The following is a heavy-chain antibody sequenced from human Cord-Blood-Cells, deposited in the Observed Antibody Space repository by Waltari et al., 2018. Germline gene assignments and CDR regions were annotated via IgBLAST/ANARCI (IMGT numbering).Heavy chain of an antibody. J-gene: IGHJ3*02. CDR2: INHSGST. Sequence: QVQLQQWGAGLLKPSETLSLTCAVYGGSFSGCYWSWIRQPPGKGLEWIGEINHSGSTNYNPSLKSRVTISVDTSKNQFSLKLSSVTAADTAVYYCASMTTVTTRGVGDAFDIWGQGTMVTVSS. CDR3: ASMTTVTTRGVGDAFDI. CDR1: GGSFSGCY. D-gene: IGHD4-4*01. V-gene: IGHV4-34*01.